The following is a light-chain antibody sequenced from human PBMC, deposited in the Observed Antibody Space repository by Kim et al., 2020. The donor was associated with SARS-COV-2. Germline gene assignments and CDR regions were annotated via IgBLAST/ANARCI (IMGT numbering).Light chain of an antibody. J-gene: IGKJ1*01. CDR3: MQALHLTT. CDR2: LGF. V-gene: IGKV2-28*01. Sequence: EPASISCSASQSLLHSDGKTYLDWYLQMPGQSPQLLIYLGFNRASGVPDRFSGSGSDTDFTLKISRVEAEDVGIYYCMQALHLTTFGQGTKVDIK. CDR1: QSLLHSDGKTY.